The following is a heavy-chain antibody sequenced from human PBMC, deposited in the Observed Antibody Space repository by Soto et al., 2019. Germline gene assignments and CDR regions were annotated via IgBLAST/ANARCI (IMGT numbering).Heavy chain of an antibody. J-gene: IGHJ4*02. CDR3: ARRESSSWSLGY. V-gene: IGHV1-46*01. Sequence: QVQLVQSGAEVKKPGASVKVSCEAYGYTFTNYLMHWVRQAPGQSLEWVGAINTANGGTTYGQNFQGRVTMTRDTSTSTGNMELSSLRSEDTAVYYCARRESSSWSLGYWGQGTLVSVSS. CDR2: INTANGGT. D-gene: IGHD6-13*01. CDR1: GYTFTNYL.